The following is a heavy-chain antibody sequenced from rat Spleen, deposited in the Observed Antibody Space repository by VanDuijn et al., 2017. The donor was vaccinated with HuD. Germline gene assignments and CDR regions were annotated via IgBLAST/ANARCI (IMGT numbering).Heavy chain of an antibody. CDR3: TRKNWVFDY. CDR2: ITHIGGIT. J-gene: IGHJ2*01. D-gene: IGHD5-1*01. CDR1: GFTFNNYW. V-gene: IGHV5-31*01. Sequence: EVQLVESGGGLVQPGRSLKLSCVASGFTFNNYWMTWIRQAPGKGLEWVATITHIGGITYYPDSVKGRFTISRDNVESTLYLQMNSLRSEDTATYFCTRKNWVFDYWGQGVMVTVSS.